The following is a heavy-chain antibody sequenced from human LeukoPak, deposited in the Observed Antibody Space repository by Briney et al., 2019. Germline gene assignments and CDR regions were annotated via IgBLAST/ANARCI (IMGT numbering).Heavy chain of an antibody. CDR3: AKDPAGPEY. CDR1: GLTFSGYS. J-gene: IGHJ4*02. D-gene: IGHD2-2*01. CDR2: ISGGGGDT. V-gene: IGHV3-23*01. Sequence: GGSLRLSCVASGLTFSGYSMSWFRQAPGKGLEWVGCISGGGGDTWYPSSVKGRFTTSRDNSKNTLFLQMNSLRVEYTAMYYCAKDPAGPEYWGQGTRVTVSS.